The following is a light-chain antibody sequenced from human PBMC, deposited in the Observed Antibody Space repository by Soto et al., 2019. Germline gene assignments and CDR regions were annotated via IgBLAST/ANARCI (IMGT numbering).Light chain of an antibody. CDR3: QQVRRYPYT. CDR2: VAS. Sequence: DIQLTQSPSFLSASVGDRVTITCRASQGIGSYLVWYQQKAGKAPNLLIYVASTLQSGVPSRFSGSGFGTAFTLTVSSLQPEDSATYYCQQVRRYPYTFGQGTKLEIK. CDR1: QGIGSY. J-gene: IGKJ2*01. V-gene: IGKV1-9*01.